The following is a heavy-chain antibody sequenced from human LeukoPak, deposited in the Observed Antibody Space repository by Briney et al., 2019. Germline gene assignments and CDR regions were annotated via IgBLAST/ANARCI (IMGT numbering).Heavy chain of an antibody. J-gene: IGHJ4*02. Sequence: ASVKVSCKASGYTFTGYYIHWVRQAPGQGLEWMGWINPNNGGTNYAQKFQGRVIMTRDTSITTTYMDLSRLRSDDTAVYYCARALRSGSYYEVDYWGQGTLVTVSS. CDR3: ARALRSGSYYEVDY. D-gene: IGHD1-26*01. CDR1: GYTFTGYY. V-gene: IGHV1-2*02. CDR2: INPNNGGT.